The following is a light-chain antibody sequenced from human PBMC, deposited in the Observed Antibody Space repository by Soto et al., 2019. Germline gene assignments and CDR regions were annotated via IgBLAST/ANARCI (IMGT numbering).Light chain of an antibody. CDR2: DVN. J-gene: IGLJ1*01. CDR3: FSKISGFVYG. Sequence: QSALAQPASVSGSFGQSITISCSGPNTDLGVYGYVSWYQHQPGKAPKLLIYDVNNRPSGISDRFSGSKSGDTASLTISGLQAEDEADYFCFSKISGFVYGFXTGTKATVL. CDR1: NTDLGVYGY. V-gene: IGLV2-14*01.